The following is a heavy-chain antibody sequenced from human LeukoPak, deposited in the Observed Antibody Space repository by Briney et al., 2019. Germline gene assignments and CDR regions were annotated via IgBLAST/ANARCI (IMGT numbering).Heavy chain of an antibody. D-gene: IGHD3-22*01. CDR1: GGSINSGNYY. Sequence: SQTLSLTCTVSGGSINSGNYYWSWIRQPAGKGLEWIGRIYTSGSTNSHPSLRTRVTISVDTSRNQFSLKLSSVTAADTAVYYCARGRGSGYYYVGLDYWGQGTLVTVSS. CDR2: IYTSGST. CDR3: ARGRGSGYYYVGLDY. V-gene: IGHV4-61*02. J-gene: IGHJ4*02.